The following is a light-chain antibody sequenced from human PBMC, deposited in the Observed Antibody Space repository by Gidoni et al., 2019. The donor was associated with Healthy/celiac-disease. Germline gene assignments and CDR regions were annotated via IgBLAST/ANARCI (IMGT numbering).Light chain of an antibody. CDR3: CSYAGSNTWV. V-gene: IGLV2-11*01. CDR1: SSDVGGYNY. J-gene: IGLJ2*01. Sequence: QSALPPPPSVSASAVQSVITSCTGTSSDVGGYNYASWYQQQPGKAPKLMIYDVSQRPSGVSDRFSGSKSGNTAALTSSGLQAEDEAEYYCCSYAGSNTWVFGGGTKLTVL. CDR2: DVS.